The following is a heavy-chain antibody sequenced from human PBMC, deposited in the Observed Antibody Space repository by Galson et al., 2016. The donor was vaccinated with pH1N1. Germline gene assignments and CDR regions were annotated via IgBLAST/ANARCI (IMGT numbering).Heavy chain of an antibody. CDR3: VKRPTAATGPFEY. CDR2: LWLDGSNE. V-gene: IGHV3-33*06. Sequence: SLRLSCAASGFDFSQYGMHWIRQAPGLGLEWVAFLWLDGSNEFYIDSVKGRFTITRDNSKNILYLQMNSLRAEDTAVYYCVKRPTAATGPFEYWGQGTLVTVSS. CDR1: GFDFSQYG. D-gene: IGHD6-13*01. J-gene: IGHJ4*02.